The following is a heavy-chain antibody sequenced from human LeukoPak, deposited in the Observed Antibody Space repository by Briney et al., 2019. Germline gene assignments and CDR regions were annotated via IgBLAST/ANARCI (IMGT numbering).Heavy chain of an antibody. CDR1: AGSVSNYY. D-gene: IGHD5-24*01. J-gene: IGHJ4*02. Sequence: SETLSLTCTVSAGSVSNYYWSWIRQPPGKGLEWIGFIHSSGTTYYNPPLKSRATISIDTSKNQFSLKLSSVTAADTAVYYCARAGPRRDGNNLDYWGQGTLVTVSS. CDR3: ARAGPRRDGNNLDY. V-gene: IGHV4-59*02. CDR2: IHSSGTT.